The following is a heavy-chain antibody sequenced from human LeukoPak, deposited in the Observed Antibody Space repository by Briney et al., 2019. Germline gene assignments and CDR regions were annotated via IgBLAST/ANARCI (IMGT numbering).Heavy chain of an antibody. D-gene: IGHD1-26*01. V-gene: IGHV3-66*01. CDR1: QFY. Sequence: GGSLRLSCAASQFYMNWVRQAPGKGLEWVSTIYSGGSTYYADSVRGRFIISRDNSKNTLYLQMNSLRAEDTAVYYCASGESYYLENWGQGTLVTVSS. CDR3: ASGESYYLEN. CDR2: IYSGGST. J-gene: IGHJ4*02.